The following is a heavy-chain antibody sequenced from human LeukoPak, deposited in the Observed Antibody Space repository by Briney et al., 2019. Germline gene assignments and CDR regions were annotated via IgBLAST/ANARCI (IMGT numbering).Heavy chain of an antibody. CDR3: ARVPGDCGGDCYSYYYYYMDV. CDR2: IKQDGSEK. D-gene: IGHD2-21*01. V-gene: IGHV3-7*01. J-gene: IGHJ6*03. Sequence: PGGSLRLSCAASGFTFSSYLMSWVRQAPGKGLELVANIKQDGSEKYYVDSVKGRFTISRDNAKNSLYLQMNSLRAEDTAVYYCARVPGDCGGDCYSYYYYYMDVWGKGTTVTVSS. CDR1: GFTFSSYL.